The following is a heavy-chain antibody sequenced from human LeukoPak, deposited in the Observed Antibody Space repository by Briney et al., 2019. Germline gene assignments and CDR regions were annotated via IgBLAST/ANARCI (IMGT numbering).Heavy chain of an antibody. Sequence: SETLSLTCTVSGGSISSSSYYWGWIRQPPGKGLEWIGSIYYSGSTYYNPSLKSRVTISVDTSKNQFSLKLSSVTAADTAVYYCARDNVVVPAAIEYWGQGTLVTVSS. CDR3: ARDNVVVPAAIEY. D-gene: IGHD2-2*01. CDR1: GGSISSSSYY. CDR2: IYYSGST. V-gene: IGHV4-39*07. J-gene: IGHJ4*02.